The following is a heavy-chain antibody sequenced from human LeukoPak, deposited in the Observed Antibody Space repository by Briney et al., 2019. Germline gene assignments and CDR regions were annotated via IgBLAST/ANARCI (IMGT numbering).Heavy chain of an antibody. Sequence: GASVKVSCKASGYTFTGYYMHWVRQAPGQGLEWMGWINPNSGGTNYAQKFQGRATMTRDTSISTAYMELSRLRSDDTAVYYCARDSITMVRGASPRYNWFDPWGQGTLVTVSS. J-gene: IGHJ5*02. V-gene: IGHV1-2*02. D-gene: IGHD3-10*01. CDR3: ARDSITMVRGASPRYNWFDP. CDR2: INPNSGGT. CDR1: GYTFTGYY.